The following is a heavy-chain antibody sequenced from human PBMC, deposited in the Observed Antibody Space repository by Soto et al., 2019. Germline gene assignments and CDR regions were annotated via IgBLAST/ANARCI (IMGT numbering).Heavy chain of an antibody. CDR2: IKSKTDGGTT. D-gene: IGHD2-2*01. CDR1: GFTFSNAW. CDR3: ARGIVVVGGLPDYGMDV. V-gene: IGHV3-15*01. Sequence: PGGSLRLSCAASGFTFSNAWMSWVRQAPGKGLEWVGRIKSKTDGGTTDYAAPVKGRFTISRDDSKNSLYLQMNSLRAEDTAVYYCARGIVVVGGLPDYGMDVWGQGTTVTVSS. J-gene: IGHJ6*02.